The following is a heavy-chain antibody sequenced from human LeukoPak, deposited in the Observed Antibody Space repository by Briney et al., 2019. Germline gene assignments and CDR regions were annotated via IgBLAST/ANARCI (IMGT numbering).Heavy chain of an antibody. Sequence: ASVKVSCKASGGTFSSYAISWVRQAPGQGLEWMGGIIPIFGTANYAQKFQGRVTITADESTSTAYMELSSLRSEDTAVYYCARDLAIFAGMDVWGQGTTVTVSS. CDR3: ARDLAIFAGMDV. CDR1: GGTFSSYA. V-gene: IGHV1-69*13. CDR2: IIPIFGTA. J-gene: IGHJ6*02. D-gene: IGHD3-3*01.